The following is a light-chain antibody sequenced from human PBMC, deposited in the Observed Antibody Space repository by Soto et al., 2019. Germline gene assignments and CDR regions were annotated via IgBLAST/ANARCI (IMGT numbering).Light chain of an antibody. V-gene: IGKV3-15*01. CDR3: QQYNNWIT. CDR2: AAS. J-gene: IGKJ5*01. Sequence: EIVMTQSPATLSVSPGERAILSCRASQSISINLAWYQQKPGQAPRLLIYAASNTATGVPARFSGSWSGTEFTLTISSLQSEDFAVDYCQQYNNWITFGQGTRLEI. CDR1: QSISIN.